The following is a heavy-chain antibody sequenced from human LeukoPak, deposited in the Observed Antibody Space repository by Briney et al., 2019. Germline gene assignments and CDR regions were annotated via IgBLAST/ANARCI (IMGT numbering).Heavy chain of an antibody. CDR1: GGSISSSNW. Sequence: SETLSLTCAVSGGSISSSNWWSWVRQPPGKGLEWIGEIYHSGSTNYNPSLKSRVTISVDKSKNQFSLKLSSVTAADTAVYYCARTHSSGWYVDDYWGQGTLVTVSS. J-gene: IGHJ4*02. CDR2: IYHSGST. V-gene: IGHV4-4*02. D-gene: IGHD6-19*01. CDR3: ARTHSSGWYVDDY.